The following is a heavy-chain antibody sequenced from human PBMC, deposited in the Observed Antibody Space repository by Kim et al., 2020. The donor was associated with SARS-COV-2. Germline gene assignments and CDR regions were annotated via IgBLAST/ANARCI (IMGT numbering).Heavy chain of an antibody. CDR3: ARDVGYCSGGSCYSFGMDV. CDR1: GFTFSDYY. Sequence: GGSLRLSCAASGFTFSDYYMSWIRQAPGKGLEWVSYISSSSSYTNYADSVKGRFTISRDNAKNSLYLQMNSLRAEDTAVYYCARDVGYCSGGSCYSFGMDVWGQGTTVTVSS. D-gene: IGHD2-15*01. CDR2: ISSSSSYT. V-gene: IGHV3-11*05. J-gene: IGHJ6*02.